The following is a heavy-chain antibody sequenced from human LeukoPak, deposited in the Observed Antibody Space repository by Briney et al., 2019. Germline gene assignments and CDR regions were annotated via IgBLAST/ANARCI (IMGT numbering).Heavy chain of an antibody. CDR1: DGSINSYY. J-gene: IGHJ4*02. CDR3: ASTSSGYYYFDY. V-gene: IGHV4-59*01. CDR2: IYYSGST. D-gene: IGHD3-22*01. Sequence: SETLSLTCSVSDGSINSYYWNWIRRPPGKGLEWIGYIYYSGSTNYNPSLKSRVTISVDTSKNQFSLKLSSVTAADTAVYYCASTSSGYYYFDYWGQGTLVTVSS.